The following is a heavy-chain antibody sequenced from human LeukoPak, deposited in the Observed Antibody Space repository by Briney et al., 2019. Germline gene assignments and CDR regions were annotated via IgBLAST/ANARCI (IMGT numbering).Heavy chain of an antibody. Sequence: ASVKVSCKASGYTFTSYGISWVRQAPGQGLEWMGWISAYNGNTNYAQKLQGRVTMTTDTSTSTAYMELRSLRSDDTAVYYCARDLVTFRGVIVSDPWGQGTLVTVSS. D-gene: IGHD3-16*02. CDR1: GYTFTSYG. J-gene: IGHJ5*02. CDR2: ISAYNGNT. V-gene: IGHV1-18*01. CDR3: ARDLVTFRGVIVSDP.